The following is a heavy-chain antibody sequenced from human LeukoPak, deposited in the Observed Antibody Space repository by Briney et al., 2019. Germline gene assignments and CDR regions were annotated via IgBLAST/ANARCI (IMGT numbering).Heavy chain of an antibody. V-gene: IGHV3-30*04. Sequence: PGRSLRLSCAASRFTFSSYAMHWVRQAPGKGLEWVAVISYDGSNKYYADSVKGRFTISRDNSKNTLYLQMNSLRAEDTAVYYCARVSSGSYQSPDYWGQGTLVTVSS. J-gene: IGHJ4*02. CDR3: ARVSSGSYQSPDY. CDR1: RFTFSSYA. CDR2: ISYDGSNK. D-gene: IGHD1-26*01.